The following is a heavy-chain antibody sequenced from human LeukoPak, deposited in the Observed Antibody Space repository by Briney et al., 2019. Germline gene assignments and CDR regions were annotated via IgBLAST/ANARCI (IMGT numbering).Heavy chain of an antibody. CDR2: ISGSGGST. J-gene: IGHJ4*02. V-gene: IGHV3-23*01. Sequence: PGGSLRLSCAASGFTFSSYAMSWVRQAPGKGLEWVSAISGSGGSTYYADSVKGRFTISRDNSKNTLYLQMNSLRAEDTAVYYCAKPKGYDFWSGCREGYFDYWGQGTLVTVSP. CDR3: AKPKGYDFWSGCREGYFDY. CDR1: GFTFSSYA. D-gene: IGHD3-3*01.